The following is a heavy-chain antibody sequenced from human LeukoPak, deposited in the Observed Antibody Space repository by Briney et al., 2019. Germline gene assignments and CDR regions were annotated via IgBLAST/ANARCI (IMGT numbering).Heavy chain of an antibody. D-gene: IGHD2-8*02. J-gene: IGHJ6*02. CDR2: IYSGGST. CDR3: ARYWVGYGMDV. Sequence: GGSPRLSCAASGFTVSSNYMSWVRQAPGKGLEWVSVIYSGGSTYYADSVKGRFTISRDNSKNTLYLQMNSLRAEDTAVYYCARYWVGYGMDVWGQGTTVTVSS. V-gene: IGHV3-53*01. CDR1: GFTVSSNY.